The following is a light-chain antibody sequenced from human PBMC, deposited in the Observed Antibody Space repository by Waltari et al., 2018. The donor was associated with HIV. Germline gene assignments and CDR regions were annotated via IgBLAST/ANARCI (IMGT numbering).Light chain of an antibody. J-gene: IGLJ2*01. CDR2: GST. Sequence: QSVLTQPPSVSGAPGQRVTISCTGGSSHIGAPYDVHWYQQFPGQAPKLLIDGSTKRPAGVPDRFSGSKSGTSASRAIAGLQAEDEADYYCQSYDNSLGVVFGGGTKLTVL. CDR3: QSYDNSLGVV. V-gene: IGLV1-40*01. CDR1: SSHIGAPYD.